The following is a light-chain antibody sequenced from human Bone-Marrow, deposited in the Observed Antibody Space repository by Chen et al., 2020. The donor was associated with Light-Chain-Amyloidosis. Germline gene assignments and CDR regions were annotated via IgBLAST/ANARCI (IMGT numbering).Light chain of an antibody. CDR1: NLGSKS. J-gene: IGLJ3*02. V-gene: IGLV3-21*02. Sequence: SYVLTQPSSVSVAPGQTATIACGGNNLGSKSVHWYQQTPGQAPLLVVYDASDRPSGIPERLSGSNSGNTATLTISRVEAGDEADYYCQVWDRSSDRPVFGGGTKLTVL. CDR2: DAS. CDR3: QVWDRSSDRPV.